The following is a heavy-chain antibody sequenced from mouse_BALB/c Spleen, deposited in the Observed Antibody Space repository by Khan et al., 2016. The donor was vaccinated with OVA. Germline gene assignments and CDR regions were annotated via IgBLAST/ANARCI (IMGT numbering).Heavy chain of an antibody. CDR2: IHPNSGYT. J-gene: IGHJ4*01. CDR1: GYTFTSYA. Sequence: QVQLQQSGTELARPGASVKMSCKASGYTFTSYAIHWVKQRPGQGLDWIGYIHPNSGYTTYNQKFKGKATLTADKSSSTAYMQLSSLTSEDSAVYDWARDFHYYGSRGAMDYWGQGTSVTVSS. D-gene: IGHD1-1*01. V-gene: IGHV1-4*01. CDR3: ARDFHYYGSRGAMDY.